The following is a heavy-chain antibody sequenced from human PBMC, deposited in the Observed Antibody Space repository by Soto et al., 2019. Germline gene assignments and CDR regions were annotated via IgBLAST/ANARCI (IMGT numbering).Heavy chain of an antibody. CDR1: GGTFSSYA. Sequence: SVKVSCKASGGTFSSYAISWVRQAPGQGLEWMGGIIPIFGTANYAQKFQGRVTITADESTSTAYMELSSLRSEDTAVYYCARDLDYYDSSGPGDFDIWGQGTMVTVSS. V-gene: IGHV1-69*13. J-gene: IGHJ3*02. CDR2: IIPIFGTA. CDR3: ARDLDYYDSSGPGDFDI. D-gene: IGHD3-22*01.